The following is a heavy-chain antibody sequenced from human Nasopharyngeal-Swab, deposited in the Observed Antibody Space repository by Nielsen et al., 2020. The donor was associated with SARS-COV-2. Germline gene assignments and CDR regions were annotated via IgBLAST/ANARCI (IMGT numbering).Heavy chain of an antibody. CDR3: AKAGIAAAGHAFDI. V-gene: IGHV3-30*18. Sequence: GESLKISCAASGFTFSSYGMHWVRQAPGKGLEWVAVISCDGSNKYYADSVKGRFTISRDNSKNTLYLQMNSLRAEDTAVYYCAKAGIAAAGHAFDIWGQGTMVTVSS. CDR2: ISCDGSNK. J-gene: IGHJ3*02. CDR1: GFTFSSYG. D-gene: IGHD6-13*01.